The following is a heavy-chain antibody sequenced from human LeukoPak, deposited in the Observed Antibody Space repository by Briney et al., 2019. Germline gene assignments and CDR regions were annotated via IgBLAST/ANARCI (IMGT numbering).Heavy chain of an antibody. CDR1: GGTFSSYA. Sequence: ASVKVSCKASGGTFSSYAISWVRQAPGQGLEWMGGIIPIFGTANYAQKFQGRVTITTDESTSTAYMELSSLRSEDAAVYYCATIEYSSSWKIRYYYYYMDVWGKGTTVTVSS. V-gene: IGHV1-69*05. CDR3: ATIEYSSSWKIRYYYYYMDV. CDR2: IIPIFGTA. D-gene: IGHD6-13*01. J-gene: IGHJ6*03.